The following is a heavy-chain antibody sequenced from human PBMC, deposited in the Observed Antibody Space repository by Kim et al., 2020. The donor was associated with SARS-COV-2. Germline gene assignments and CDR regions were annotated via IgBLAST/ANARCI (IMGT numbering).Heavy chain of an antibody. Sequence: GGSLRLSCAGSGFSFSNYGMTWVRQAPGKGLEWVSSINVEGDTYFADSVKGRFTISRDNSKSTMYLQMSSLRAEDAARYYCAKDVMRWAFDIWGQGTMVTVSS. CDR2: INVEGDT. J-gene: IGHJ3*02. CDR1: GFSFSNYG. D-gene: IGHD2-15*01. V-gene: IGHV3-23*01. CDR3: AKDVMRWAFDI.